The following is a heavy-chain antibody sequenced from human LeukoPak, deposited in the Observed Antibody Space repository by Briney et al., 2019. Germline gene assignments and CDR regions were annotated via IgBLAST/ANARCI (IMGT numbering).Heavy chain of an antibody. Sequence: QTLSLTCATSGDSVSTDNAAWNWIRQSPSRGLDWLGRTYYRSKYYNDYAVSVKSRITINPDTRKNQISLQLNSVTPEDTAVYYCARDERRACSGTTCYFNCFDTWGQGTLVTVSS. CDR3: ARDERRACSGTTCYFNCFDT. D-gene: IGHD2-2*01. CDR1: GDSVSTDNAA. V-gene: IGHV6-1*01. CDR2: TYYRSKYYN. J-gene: IGHJ5*02.